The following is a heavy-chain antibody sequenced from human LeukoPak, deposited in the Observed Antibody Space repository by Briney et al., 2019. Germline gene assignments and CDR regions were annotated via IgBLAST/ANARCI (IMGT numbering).Heavy chain of an antibody. V-gene: IGHV3-11*04. CDR3: ARDQRRYCSGGSCFLFDY. CDR2: ISSSGSTI. J-gene: IGHJ4*02. CDR1: GFTFSDYY. Sequence: PGGSLRLSCAASGFTFSDYYMSWIRQAPGEGLEWVSYISSSGSTIYYADSVKGRFTISRDNSKNTLYLQMNSLRAEDTAVYYCARDQRRYCSGGSCFLFDYWGQGTLVTVSS. D-gene: IGHD2-15*01.